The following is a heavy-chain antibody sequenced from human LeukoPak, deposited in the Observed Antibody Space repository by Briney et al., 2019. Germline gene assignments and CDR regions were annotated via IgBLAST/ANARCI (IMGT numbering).Heavy chain of an antibody. CDR1: EFTFSSYW. CDR2: INQGESEK. CDR3: AKDYQWKFYC. J-gene: IGHJ4*02. D-gene: IGHD2-8*02. Sequence: PGGSLRLSCTASEFTFSSYWVTWVRQAPGKGLEWVANINQGESEKYYVDSVKGRFTISRDNAKKSLYLQMNNLRVEDTAVYYCAKDYQWKFYCWGQGTLVTVSS. V-gene: IGHV3-7*01.